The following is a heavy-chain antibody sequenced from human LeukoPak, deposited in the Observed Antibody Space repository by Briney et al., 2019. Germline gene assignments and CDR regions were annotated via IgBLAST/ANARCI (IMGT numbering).Heavy chain of an antibody. CDR1: GFTVNSNY. CDR2: IYSGGST. Sequence: GGSLRLSCAASGFTVNSNYMSWVRQAPGKGLEWVSVIYSGGSTYYADSVKGRFTISRHNSKNTLYLQMNSLRAEDTAVYYCARVGYSYGSYYFDYWGQGTLVTVSS. V-gene: IGHV3-53*04. CDR3: ARVGYSYGSYYFDY. D-gene: IGHD5-18*01. J-gene: IGHJ4*02.